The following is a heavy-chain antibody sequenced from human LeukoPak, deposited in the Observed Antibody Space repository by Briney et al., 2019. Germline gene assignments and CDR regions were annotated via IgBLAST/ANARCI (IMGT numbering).Heavy chain of an antibody. D-gene: IGHD1-26*01. CDR3: ARDPLGKGGAVGDL. CDR2: ISTGSTYR. J-gene: IGHJ4*02. Sequence: WGSLRLSCAASGFSFSDYNMNWVRQVPGKGLEWVSFISTGSTYRYYADSLKGRFTISRDNAKNSLYLQMNSLRAEDTAVYYCARDPLGKGGAVGDLWGQGTLVTVSS. CDR1: GFSFSDYN. V-gene: IGHV3-21*01.